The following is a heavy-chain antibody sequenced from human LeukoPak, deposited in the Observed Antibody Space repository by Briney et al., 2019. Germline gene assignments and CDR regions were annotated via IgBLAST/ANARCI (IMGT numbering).Heavy chain of an antibody. CDR1: GFTFGDYA. CDR2: IRSKAYGGTT. CDR3: TRGDIVVVVAATSAFDI. Sequence: GGSLRLSCTASGFTFGDYAMSWFRQAPGKGLEWVGFIRSKAYGGTTEYAASVKGRFTISRDDSKSIAYLQMNSLKTEDTAVYYCTRGDIVVVVAATSAFDIWGQGTMVTVSS. V-gene: IGHV3-49*03. J-gene: IGHJ3*02. D-gene: IGHD2-15*01.